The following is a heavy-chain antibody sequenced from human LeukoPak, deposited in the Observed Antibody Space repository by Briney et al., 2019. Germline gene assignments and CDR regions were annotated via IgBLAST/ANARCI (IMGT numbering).Heavy chain of an antibody. CDR3: ARSRPGISVSGTEPCDY. CDR2: ITSSSSYI. Sequence: GGSLRLSCAASGFTFSSYTMNWVRQAPGKGLEWVSSITSSSSYIYYADSVKGRFTISRDNAKTSPYLQMNSLRAEDTAVYYCARSRPGISVSGTEPCDYWGQGTLVTVSS. CDR1: GFTFSSYT. V-gene: IGHV3-21*01. D-gene: IGHD6-19*01. J-gene: IGHJ4*02.